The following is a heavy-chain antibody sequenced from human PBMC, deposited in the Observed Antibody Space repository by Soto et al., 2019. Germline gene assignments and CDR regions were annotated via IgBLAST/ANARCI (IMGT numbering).Heavy chain of an antibody. CDR2: IYWDDDK. J-gene: IGHJ4*02. Sequence: QITLKESGPTLVKPTQTLTLTCTFSGFSLDTSGVAVGWIRQPPGKGLEWLSVIYWDDDKRSSPSLRSRLTLTKDPSKNQVVLKMTKMDPADPATFYCPNRPRASGGLFDYWGQGTLVTVSS. D-gene: IGHD3-10*01. CDR3: PNRPRASGGLFDY. CDR1: GFSLDTSGVA. V-gene: IGHV2-5*02.